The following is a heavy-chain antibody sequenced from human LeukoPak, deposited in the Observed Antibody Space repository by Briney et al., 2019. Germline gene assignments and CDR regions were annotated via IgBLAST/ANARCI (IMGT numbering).Heavy chain of an antibody. V-gene: IGHV1-46*01. CDR2: IYPRDGST. CDR1: GYSFTSNY. CDR3: ARDQEAFDY. J-gene: IGHJ4*02. Sequence: ASVKVSCKASGYSFTSNYIHWVRQAPGQGLEWMGMIYPRDGSTSYAQKFQGRVTVTRDTSTSTVHMELSGLRSEDTAVYYCARDQEAFDYWGQGTLVTVSS.